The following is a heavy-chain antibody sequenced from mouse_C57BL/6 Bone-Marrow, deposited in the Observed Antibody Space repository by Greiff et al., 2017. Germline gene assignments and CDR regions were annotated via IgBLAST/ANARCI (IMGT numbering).Heavy chain of an antibody. D-gene: IGHD2-10*01. CDR1: GYTFTSYW. CDR2: IYPGSGST. CDR3: ARSSYYGNPAWFAY. J-gene: IGHJ3*01. Sequence: QVQLQQPGAELVKPGASVKMSCKASGYTFTSYWITWVKQRPGQGLEWIGDIYPGSGSTNYNEKFKSKATLTVDTSSSTAYMQLSRLTSEDSAVYYCARSSYYGNPAWFAYWGHGTLVTVSA. V-gene: IGHV1-55*01.